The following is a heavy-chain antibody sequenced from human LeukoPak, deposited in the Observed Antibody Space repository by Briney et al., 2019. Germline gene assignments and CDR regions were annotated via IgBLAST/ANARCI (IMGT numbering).Heavy chain of an antibody. D-gene: IGHD6-19*01. J-gene: IGHJ1*01. V-gene: IGHV3-30*18. Sequence: SCAASGFTFSSYGMHWVRQAPGKGLEWVAVISYDGSSKYYADSVKGRFTISRDNSKNTLYLQMNSLRAEDTAVYYCAKDSSGWSISALQHWGQGTLVTVSS. CDR3: AKDSSGWSISALQH. CDR1: GFTFSSYG. CDR2: ISYDGSSK.